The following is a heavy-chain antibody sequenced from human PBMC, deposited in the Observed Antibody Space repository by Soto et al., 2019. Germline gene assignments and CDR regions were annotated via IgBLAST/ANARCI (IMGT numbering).Heavy chain of an antibody. Sequence: PSETLSLTCTVSGGSISNFYWSWIRQPPGKGLEWIGYVYYTGSTSYNPSLKRRVTFSVDTSKNQFSLKLSSVTAADTAVYYCVKTGHYDILTYWYVDLSGRATL. V-gene: IGHV4-59*01. CDR2: VYYTGST. CDR1: GGSISNFY. J-gene: IGHJ2*01. D-gene: IGHD3-9*01. CDR3: VKTGHYDILTYWYVDL.